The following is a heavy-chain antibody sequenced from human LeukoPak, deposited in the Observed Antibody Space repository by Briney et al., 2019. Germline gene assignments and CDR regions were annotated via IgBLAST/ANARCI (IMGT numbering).Heavy chain of an antibody. Sequence: GGSLRLSCAASGFTFSSYAMHWVRQAPDKGLEWVAVISYDGSNKYYADSVKGRFTISRDNSKNTLYLQMNSLRAEDTAVYYCASCTNGVCYTQYYYYGMDVWGQGTTVTVSS. CDR1: GFTFSSYA. V-gene: IGHV3-30*04. CDR2: ISYDGSNK. J-gene: IGHJ6*02. D-gene: IGHD2-8*01. CDR3: ASCTNGVCYTQYYYYGMDV.